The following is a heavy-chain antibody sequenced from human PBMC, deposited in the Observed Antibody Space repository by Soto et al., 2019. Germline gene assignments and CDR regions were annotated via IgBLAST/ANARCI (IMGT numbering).Heavy chain of an antibody. V-gene: IGHV4-4*02. CDR3: ARNDYYCLNV. CDR1: SASVTNNNW. Sequence: PSETLSLTCTISSASVTNNNWWSWVRQSPGKGLEWIGEIYHIGPTNYNPSLASRVTISVDKSKNQFSLKLISVTAADTAVYYCARNDYYCLNVWGKGTPVTVSS. CDR2: IYHIGPT. J-gene: IGHJ6*03.